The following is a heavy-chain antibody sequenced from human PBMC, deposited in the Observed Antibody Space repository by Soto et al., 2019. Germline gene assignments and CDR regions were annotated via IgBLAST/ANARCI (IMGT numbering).Heavy chain of an antibody. D-gene: IGHD3-10*01. J-gene: IGHJ3*01. CDR2: INPQSGGS. V-gene: IGHV1-2*02. Sequence: ASVKVSCKASGYVFSNYFMHWVRQAPGQGLEWMGYINPQSGGSKYEDNFQDRVTMTRDTPKTTVYMETRGLTSDDTAVYYGARDRVRTPEGVDSFDPWGQGTLVTVSS. CDR1: GYVFSNYF. CDR3: ARDRVRTPEGVDSFDP.